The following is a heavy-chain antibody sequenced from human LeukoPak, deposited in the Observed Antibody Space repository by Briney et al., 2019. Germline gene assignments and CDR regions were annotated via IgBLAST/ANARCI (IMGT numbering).Heavy chain of an antibody. CDR2: ISGSGETT. CDR3: ASVLGSPGVTASGPIYGMDV. Sequence: GGSLRLSCAASGFFLSRCAMNWVRQAPGKGLEWVSTISGSGETTHYVDSVKGRFTISRDNSKNTLYLQLKSLRDEDTATYYCASVLGSPGVTASGPIYGMDVWGQGTTVTVSS. V-gene: IGHV3-23*01. CDR1: GFFLSRCA. D-gene: IGHD5-18*01. J-gene: IGHJ6*02.